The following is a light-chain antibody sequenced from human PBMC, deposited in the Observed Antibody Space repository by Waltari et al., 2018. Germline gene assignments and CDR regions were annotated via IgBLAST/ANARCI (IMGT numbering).Light chain of an antibody. V-gene: IGLV2-14*01. CDR3: SSYTSTDVV. CDR1: SSDVGGYNH. CDR2: YVS. J-gene: IGLJ2*01. Sequence: QSALTQPASVSGSPGQSITISCTGTSSDVGGYNHVSWYQQHPGKAPKLMIYYVSNRPSGVSNRFSGSKSGNTASLTISGLQAEDEADYYCSSYTSTDVVFGGGTKLTVL.